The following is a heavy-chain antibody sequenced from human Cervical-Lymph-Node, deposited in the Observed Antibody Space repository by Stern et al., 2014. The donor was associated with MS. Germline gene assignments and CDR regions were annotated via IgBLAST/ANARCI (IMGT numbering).Heavy chain of an antibody. J-gene: IGHJ4*02. D-gene: IGHD6-6*01. Sequence: QVQLLQPGPGLVKPSETLSLTCTVSGGSTSSYYWSWIRQPPGKGLEWIGYISSSGGTKYNPSLKSRVTISVDTSKNTFDLNLSSVTAADAAVYYCARGYTTSSGRPDYWGQGTLVTVST. CDR1: GGSTSSYY. V-gene: IGHV4-59*08. CDR2: ISSSGGT. CDR3: ARGYTTSSGRPDY.